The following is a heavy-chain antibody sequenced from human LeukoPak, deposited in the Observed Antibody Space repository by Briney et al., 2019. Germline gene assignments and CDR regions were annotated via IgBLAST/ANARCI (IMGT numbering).Heavy chain of an antibody. CDR1: GYTFTSYY. CDR3: ARDPGYYYDSSGYFDY. V-gene: IGHV1-46*01. D-gene: IGHD3-22*01. Sequence: ASVKVSCKASGYTFTSYYMHWVRQAPGQGLEWMGIINPSGGSTSYAQKFQGRVTMTRDTPTSTVYMELSSLRSEDTAVYYCARDPGYYYDSSGYFDYWGQGTLVTVSS. CDR2: INPSGGST. J-gene: IGHJ4*02.